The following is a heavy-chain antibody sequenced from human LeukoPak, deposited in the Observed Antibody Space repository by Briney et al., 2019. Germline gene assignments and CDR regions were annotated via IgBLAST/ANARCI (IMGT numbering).Heavy chain of an antibody. CDR2: NSYSGST. CDR1: GGSISTYY. CDR3: ARVFVWRMDV. V-gene: IGHV4-59*01. D-gene: IGHD2-8*01. Sequence: SETLSLTCTVSGGSISTYYWSWIRQPPGKELEWIGYNSYSGSTNYNPSLKSRVTISVDTSKNRFSLKLSSVTAADTAVYYCARVFVWRMDVWGKGTTVTVSS. J-gene: IGHJ6*03.